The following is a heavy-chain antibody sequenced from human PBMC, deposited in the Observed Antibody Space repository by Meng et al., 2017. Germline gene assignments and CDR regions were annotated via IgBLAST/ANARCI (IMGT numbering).Heavy chain of an antibody. CDR3: ARDRGAVAGTNFDY. D-gene: IGHD6-19*01. J-gene: IGHJ4*02. V-gene: IGHV4-4*02. CDR2: IYHSGST. Sequence: QVQLQELGPGLVEPAGTLSLPCAVSGGSIRSSNWWSLVRQPPGKGLEWIGEIYHSGSTNYNPSLKSRVTISVDKSKNQFSLKLSSVTAADTAVYYCARDRGAVAGTNFDYWGQGTLVTVSS. CDR1: GGSIRSSNW.